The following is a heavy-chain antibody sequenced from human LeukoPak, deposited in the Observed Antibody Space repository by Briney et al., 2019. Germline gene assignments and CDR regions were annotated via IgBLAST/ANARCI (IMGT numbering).Heavy chain of an antibody. J-gene: IGHJ6*01. Sequence: SETLSLTCAVYGGSFSGYYWSWIRRPPGKGLEWIGEINHSGSANYNPSLKSRVTISVDTSKNQFSLKLSSVTAADTAVYYCASLPAAAYRGGSRPIDVRGKATTLTVSS. CDR1: GGSFSGYY. CDR3: ASLPAAAYRGGSRPIDV. V-gene: IGHV4-34*01. D-gene: IGHD6-13*01. CDR2: INHSGSA.